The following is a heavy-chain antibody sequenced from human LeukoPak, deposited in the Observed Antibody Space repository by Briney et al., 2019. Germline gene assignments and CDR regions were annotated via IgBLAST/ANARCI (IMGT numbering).Heavy chain of an antibody. CDR3: AKALSSSGWNDYFDY. V-gene: IGHV3-23*01. D-gene: IGHD6-19*01. Sequence: GGSLRLSCAASGFTFSSYAMSWVRQAPGKGLEWVSGISTSGGSSSYADSVKGRFTISRDNSKNTLYLQMNSLRAEDTAVYYCAKALSSSGWNDYFDYWGQGTLVTVSS. J-gene: IGHJ4*02. CDR2: ISTSGGSS. CDR1: GFTFSSYA.